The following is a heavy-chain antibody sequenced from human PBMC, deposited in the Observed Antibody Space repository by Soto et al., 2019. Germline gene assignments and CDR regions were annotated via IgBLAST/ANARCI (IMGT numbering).Heavy chain of an antibody. CDR2: INAGNGNT. V-gene: IGHV1-3*05. J-gene: IGHJ5*02. D-gene: IGHD2-2*01. Sequence: QVQLVQSGAEEKKPGASVKVSCKASGYTFTSYAMHWVRQAPGQRLEWMGWINAGNGNTKYSQKFQGRVTITRDTYAGTACMEVSSLRSEDTAVYYWASLADLAGPAATILAGDWFDPWGQGTLVTVSS. CDR1: GYTFTSYA. CDR3: ASLADLAGPAATILAGDWFDP.